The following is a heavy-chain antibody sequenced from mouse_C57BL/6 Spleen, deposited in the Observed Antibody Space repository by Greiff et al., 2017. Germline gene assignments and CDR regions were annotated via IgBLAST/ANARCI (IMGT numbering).Heavy chain of an antibody. D-gene: IGHD1-1*02. Sequence: QVQLQQSGPELVKPGASVKISCKASGYAFSSSWMNWVKQRTGKGLEWIGRIYPGDGDTNYDGKFKGKATLTADKSSSTAYMQLSSLTSEDAAVYFCARTIYYFDYWGQGTTLTVSS. V-gene: IGHV1-82*01. CDR2: IYPGDGDT. J-gene: IGHJ2*01. CDR3: ARTIYYFDY. CDR1: GYAFSSSW.